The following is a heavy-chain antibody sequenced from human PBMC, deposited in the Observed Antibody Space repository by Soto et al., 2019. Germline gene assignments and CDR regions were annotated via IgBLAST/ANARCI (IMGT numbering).Heavy chain of an antibody. CDR1: GFTFRNYA. CDR3: ARGDDILTGPVFDY. V-gene: IGHV3-23*01. Sequence: EVQLLESGGGLVQPGGSLRLSCAASGFTFRNYAMSWVRQAPGKGLVWVSTISGSGGSTFYADSVKGRFTISRDNSRNTLYLQMNSLRAADTAIYFCARGDDILTGPVFDYWGQGTLVTGSS. J-gene: IGHJ4*02. CDR2: ISGSGGST. D-gene: IGHD3-9*01.